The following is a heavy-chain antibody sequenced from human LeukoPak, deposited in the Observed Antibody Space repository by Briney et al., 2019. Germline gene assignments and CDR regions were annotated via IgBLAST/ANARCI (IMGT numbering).Heavy chain of an antibody. D-gene: IGHD2-21*02. CDR3: ANLCGGDCYGAFDI. J-gene: IGHJ3*02. Sequence: TGGSLRLSCAASGFTFSSYAMSWVRQAPGKGLEWVSAISGSGGSTYYADSVKGRFTISRDNSKSTLYLQMNSLRAEDTAVYYCANLCGGDCYGAFDIWGQGTMVTVSS. CDR1: GFTFSSYA. CDR2: ISGSGGST. V-gene: IGHV3-23*01.